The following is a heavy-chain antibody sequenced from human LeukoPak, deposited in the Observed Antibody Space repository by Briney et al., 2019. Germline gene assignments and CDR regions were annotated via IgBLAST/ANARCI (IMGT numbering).Heavy chain of an antibody. CDR3: ARGAYSSGWHYDY. V-gene: IGHV3-23*01. CDR2: ISNNGGYT. J-gene: IGHJ4*02. CDR1: GFTFSSFW. D-gene: IGHD6-19*01. Sequence: GGSLRLSCAASGFTFSSFWMNWVRQAPGKGLEWVSAISNNGGYTYYADSVQGRFTISRDNSKSTLCLQMNSLRAEDTAVYYCARGAYSSGWHYDYWGQGTLVTVSS.